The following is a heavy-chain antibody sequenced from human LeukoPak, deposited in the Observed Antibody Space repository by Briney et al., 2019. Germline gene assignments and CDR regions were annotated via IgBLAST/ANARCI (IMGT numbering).Heavy chain of an antibody. J-gene: IGHJ4*02. CDR2: IYSGGST. D-gene: IGHD4/OR15-4a*01. Sequence: PGGSLRLSCAASGFTVSSNYMSWVRQAPGKGLEWVSVIYSGGSTHYPDSVKGRFTISRDNSRNTLYLQMNSLRAEDTAVYYCARRAGAYSHPYDCWGQGTLVTVSS. V-gene: IGHV3-66*04. CDR1: GFTVSSNY. CDR3: ARRAGAYSHPYDC.